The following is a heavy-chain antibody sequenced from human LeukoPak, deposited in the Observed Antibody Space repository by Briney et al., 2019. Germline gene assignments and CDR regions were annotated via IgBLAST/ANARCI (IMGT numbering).Heavy chain of an antibody. CDR3: ARVRCGGDCPFDY. V-gene: IGHV3-53*01. CDR1: EFTVSSNF. CDR2: IYSGGTT. D-gene: IGHD2-21*01. J-gene: IGHJ4*02. Sequence: GGSLRLSCAASEFTVSSNFMSWVRQAPGKGLEWVSVIYSGGTTYYADSVKGRFTISRDNSKNTLYLQMNSLRAEDTAVYYCARVRCGGDCPFDYWGQGTLVTVSS.